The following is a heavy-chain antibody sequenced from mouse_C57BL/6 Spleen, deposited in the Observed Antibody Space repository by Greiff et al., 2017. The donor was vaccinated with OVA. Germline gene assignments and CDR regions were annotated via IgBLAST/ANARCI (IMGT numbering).Heavy chain of an antibody. CDR3: LSSYGY. V-gene: IGHV1-50*01. J-gene: IGHJ2*01. CDR2: IDPSDSYT. Sequence: QVQLQQSGAELVKPGASVKLSCKASGYTFTSYWMQWVKQRPGQGLECIGEIDPSDSYTNYNQKFKGKATLTVDTSSSTAYMQLSSLTSEDSAVYYCLSSYGYWGQGTTLTVSS. D-gene: IGHD1-1*01. CDR1: GYTFTSYW.